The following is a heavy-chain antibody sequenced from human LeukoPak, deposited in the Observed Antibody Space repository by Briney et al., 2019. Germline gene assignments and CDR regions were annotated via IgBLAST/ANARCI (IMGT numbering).Heavy chain of an antibody. CDR2: ISGSGGST. J-gene: IGHJ4*02. D-gene: IGHD6-6*01. CDR3: ASYSSSRGTFDY. V-gene: IGHV3-23*01. Sequence: GGSLRLSCAASGFTVSSNYMSWVRQAPGKGLEWVSAISGSGGSTYYADSVKGRFTISRDNSKNTLYLQMNSLRAEDTAVYYCASYSSSRGTFDYWGQGTLVTVSS. CDR1: GFTVSSNY.